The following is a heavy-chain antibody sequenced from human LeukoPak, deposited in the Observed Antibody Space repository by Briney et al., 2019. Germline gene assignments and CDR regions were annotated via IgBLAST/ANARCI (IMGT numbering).Heavy chain of an antibody. Sequence: PGRSLRLSCAASGFTFSSYGMHWVRQAPGKGLEWVAVISYDGSNKYYADSVKGRFTISRDNSKNTLYLQMNSLRAEDTAVYYCARYSSSSVYWGQGTLVTVSS. CDR1: GFTFSSYG. D-gene: IGHD6-6*01. J-gene: IGHJ4*02. CDR2: ISYDGSNK. V-gene: IGHV3-30*03. CDR3: ARYSSSSVY.